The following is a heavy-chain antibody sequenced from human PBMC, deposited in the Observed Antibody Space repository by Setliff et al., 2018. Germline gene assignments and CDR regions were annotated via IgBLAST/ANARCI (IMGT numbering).Heavy chain of an antibody. D-gene: IGHD6-19*01. Sequence: ASVKVSCKASGYTFTSYGISWVRQAPGQGLEWMGWISAYNGNTNYAQKLQGRVTMTTDTATSTAYMELSSLRSEDTAVYYCARGSSGWYRSGGLDYWGQGTLVTVSS. CDR1: GYTFTSYG. CDR3: ARGSSGWYRSGGLDY. CDR2: ISAYNGNT. J-gene: IGHJ4*02. V-gene: IGHV1-18*01.